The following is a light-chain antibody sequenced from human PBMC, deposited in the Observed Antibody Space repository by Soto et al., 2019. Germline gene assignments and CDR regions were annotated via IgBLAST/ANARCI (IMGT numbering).Light chain of an antibody. CDR3: QVWDGLSDHVI. V-gene: IGLV3-21*02. J-gene: IGLJ2*01. CDR1: NIESKS. Sequence: SYELTQPPSVSVAPGQTARITCGGNNIESKSVHWYQQRPGQAPVLVVHDDSDRPSGIPERISGSNSGNTATLTIIRVEAGDEAEYYCQVWDGLSDHVIFGGGTKVTVL. CDR2: DDS.